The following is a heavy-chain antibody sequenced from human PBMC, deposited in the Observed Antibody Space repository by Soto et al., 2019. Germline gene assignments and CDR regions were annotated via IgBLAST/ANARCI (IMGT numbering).Heavy chain of an antibody. D-gene: IGHD3-16*01. CDR2: IYYSGST. CDR3: VRRQGDSDYYYYGMDV. J-gene: IGHJ6*02. CDR1: GGSISSSSYY. V-gene: IGHV4-39*01. Sequence: PSETLSLTCTVSGGSISSSSYYWGWIRQPPGKGLEWIGSIYYSGSTYYNPSLKSRVTISVDTSKNQFSLKLSSVTAADTAVYYCVRRQGDSDYYYYGMDVWGQGTTVTVSS.